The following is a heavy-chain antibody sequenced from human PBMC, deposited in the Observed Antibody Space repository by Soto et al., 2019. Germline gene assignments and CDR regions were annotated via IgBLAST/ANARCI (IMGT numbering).Heavy chain of an antibody. CDR3: AIHTYYDFWSGYRNPSSYYFDY. V-gene: IGHV4-61*01. Sequence: PSEILSLTCTVSGGSVSSGSYYWSWIRQPPGKGLEWIGYIYYSGSTNYNPSLKSRVTISVDTSKNQFSLKLSSVTAADTAVYYCAIHTYYDFWSGYRNPSSYYFDYWGQGTLVTVSS. CDR2: IYYSGST. CDR1: GGSVSSGSYY. D-gene: IGHD3-3*01. J-gene: IGHJ4*02.